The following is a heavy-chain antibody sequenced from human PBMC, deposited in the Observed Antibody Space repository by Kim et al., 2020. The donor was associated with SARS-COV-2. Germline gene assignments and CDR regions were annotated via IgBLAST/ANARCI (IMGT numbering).Heavy chain of an antibody. V-gene: IGHV3-7*01. CDR1: GFTFSTYW. CDR2: INRDGSKK. Sequence: GGSLRLSCAASGFTFSTYWMTWVRQAPGKGLEWVANINRDGSKKNYGDSVKGRFTISRDNAKNSVFVQLNSLRVEDTAVYYCAKEHWGPEYWGQGTLVTVSS. J-gene: IGHJ4*02. D-gene: IGHD7-27*01. CDR3: AKEHWGPEY.